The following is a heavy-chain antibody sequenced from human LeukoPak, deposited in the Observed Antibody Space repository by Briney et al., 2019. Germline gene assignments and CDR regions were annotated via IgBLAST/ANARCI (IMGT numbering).Heavy chain of an antibody. CDR3: ARLGHNWNYANWYFDL. Sequence: GESLKISCKGSGYSFTSYWIGWVRQMPGKGLEWMGIIYPGDSDTRYSPSFQGQVTISVDKSITTAYLQWSSLKASDTAMYYCARLGHNWNYANWYFDLWGXGTLVTVSS. J-gene: IGHJ2*01. CDR2: IYPGDSDT. V-gene: IGHV5-51*01. D-gene: IGHD1-7*01. CDR1: GYSFTSYW.